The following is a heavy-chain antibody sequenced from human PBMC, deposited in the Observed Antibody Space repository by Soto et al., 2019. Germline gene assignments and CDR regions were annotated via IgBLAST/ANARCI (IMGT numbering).Heavy chain of an antibody. V-gene: IGHV3-23*01. J-gene: IGHJ4*02. CDR3: AKLLAQNCDY. Sequence: EVQLLESGGGLVQPGGSLRLSCAASGFTFSSYAMSWVRQAPGKGLEWVSTISNAGSTNHADSVKGRFTISRDNSKNTLYLQMNSLRAEDTAVYYCAKLLAQNCDYWGQGTLVTVSS. CDR1: GFTFSSYA. CDR2: ISNAGST.